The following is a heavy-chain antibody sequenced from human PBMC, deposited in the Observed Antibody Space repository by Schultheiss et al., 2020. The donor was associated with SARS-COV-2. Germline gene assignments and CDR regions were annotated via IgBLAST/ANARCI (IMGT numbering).Heavy chain of an antibody. J-gene: IGHJ4*02. Sequence: GESLKISCAASGFTFSSYWMHWVRQAPGKGLVWVSRINSDGSSTSYADSVKGRFTISRDNAKNTLYLQMNSLRAEDTAVYYCARESSIAARRSSLGFDYWGQGTLVTVSS. CDR3: ARESSIAARRSSLGFDY. V-gene: IGHV3-74*01. D-gene: IGHD6-6*01. CDR2: INSDGSST. CDR1: GFTFSSYW.